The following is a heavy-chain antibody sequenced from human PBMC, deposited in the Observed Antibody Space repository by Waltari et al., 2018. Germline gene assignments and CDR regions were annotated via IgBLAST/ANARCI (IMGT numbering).Heavy chain of an antibody. V-gene: IGHV3-33*01. CDR1: GFTFSNYG. J-gene: IGHJ6*02. CDR3: ARDPYYGSGKYYYGMDV. CDR2: IWDDGSNR. Sequence: QVQLVESGGGVVQPGRSLRLSCAASGFTFSNYGMHWVRQAPGKGLVWVAVIWDDGSNRYYGGSVEGRVTISRDKSKNTLYLQMNSLRVEDTAVYYCARDPYYGSGKYYYGMDVWGQGTTVTVSS. D-gene: IGHD3-10*01.